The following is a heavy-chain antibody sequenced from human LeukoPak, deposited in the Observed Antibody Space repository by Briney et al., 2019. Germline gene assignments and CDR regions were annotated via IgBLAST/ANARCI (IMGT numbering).Heavy chain of an antibody. D-gene: IGHD3-22*01. CDR2: ISGNGGRT. Sequence: ETLSLTCAVYGGSFSGYYWSWVRQAPGKGLEWVSGISGNGGRTYYADSVKGRFTISRDNSKNTLYLEMNSLRAADTAVYYCAGYYDSSGYYQVPTDHWGQGTLVTVSS. CDR3: AGYYDSSGYYQVPTDH. V-gene: IGHV3-23*01. J-gene: IGHJ4*02. CDR1: GGSFSGYY.